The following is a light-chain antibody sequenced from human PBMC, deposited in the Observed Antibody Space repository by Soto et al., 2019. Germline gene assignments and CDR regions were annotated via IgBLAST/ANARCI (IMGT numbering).Light chain of an antibody. CDR2: AAS. CDR3: QQSYSTPRT. J-gene: IGKJ1*01. V-gene: IGKV3-11*01. Sequence: EIVLTQSPATLSLSPGERVTLSCRASQSVSSYLAWYQQKPGQAPRLLIYAASNMASGIPARFSGSGSGTDFTLTISSLQPEDFATYYCQQSYSTPRTFGQGTKV. CDR1: QSVSSY.